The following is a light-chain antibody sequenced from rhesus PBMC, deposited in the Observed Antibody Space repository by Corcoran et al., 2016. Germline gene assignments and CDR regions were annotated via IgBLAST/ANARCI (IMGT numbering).Light chain of an antibody. CDR3: QPYNGAPFT. CDR1: QGISSY. V-gene: IGKV1-37*01. J-gene: IGKJ3*01. Sequence: DIQMTQSPSSLSASVGDRVTITCRACQGISSYFAWYQQKSGKAPKPLIYYASNLESGVPSRFSGSGSGTEFTLTSSSLQPEDFATYCCQPYNGAPFTFGPGTKLDIK. CDR2: YAS.